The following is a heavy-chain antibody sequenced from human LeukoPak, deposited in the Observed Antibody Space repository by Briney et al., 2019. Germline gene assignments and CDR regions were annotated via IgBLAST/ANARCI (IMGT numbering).Heavy chain of an antibody. J-gene: IGHJ4*02. CDR3: ASMGIAVAGWNTYYFDY. D-gene: IGHD6-19*01. CDR2: IIPILGIA. V-gene: IGHV1-69*02. Sequence: SSVKVSCKASGGTFSSYTISWLRQPPAQGLEWMGRIIPILGIANYAQKFQGRVTITADKSTSTAYMELSSLRSEDTAVYYCASMGIAVAGWNTYYFDYWGQGTLVTVSS. CDR1: GGTFSSYT.